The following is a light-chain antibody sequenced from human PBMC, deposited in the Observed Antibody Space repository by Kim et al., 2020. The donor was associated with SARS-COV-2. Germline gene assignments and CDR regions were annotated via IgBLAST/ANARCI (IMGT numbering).Light chain of an antibody. J-gene: IGKJ2*01. V-gene: IGKV1-5*03. CDR3: QHYSRFPYT. CDR2: LAS. Sequence: DIQMTQSPSTLSASVGDRVTITCRASENIGTWLAWYQQKPGRAPSLLIYLASTLESGVPSRFSGTESGTEFSLSITSLQPDDITTYYCQHYSRFPYTFGQGTKLEI. CDR1: ENIGTW.